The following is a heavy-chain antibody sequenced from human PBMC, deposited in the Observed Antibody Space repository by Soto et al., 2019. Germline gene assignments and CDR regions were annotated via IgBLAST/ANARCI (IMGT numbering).Heavy chain of an antibody. V-gene: IGHV4-34*01. D-gene: IGHD3-16*02. CDR2: INHSGST. J-gene: IGHJ6*03. CDR1: GGSFRGYY. Sequence: SETLSLTCAVYGGSFRGYYWSWIRQPPGKGLEWIGEINHSGSTNYNPSLKSRVTISVDTSKNQFSLKLSSVTAADTAVYYCARVGPYDYIWGSYRSGSRYYYYMDVWGKGTTVTVSS. CDR3: ARVGPYDYIWGSYRSGSRYYYYMDV.